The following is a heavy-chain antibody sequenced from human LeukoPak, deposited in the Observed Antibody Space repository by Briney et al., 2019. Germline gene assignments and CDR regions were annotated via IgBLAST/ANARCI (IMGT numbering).Heavy chain of an antibody. J-gene: IGHJ4*02. V-gene: IGHV1-18*01. Sequence: ASVKVSCKASGYTFTSSGISWVRQAPGQGLEWLAWISNYNGNTNYAQNLQGRVAVTADTSTSTACMELRSLRSDDTAVYYCARDERRVASPPFDYWGQGTLVTVSS. CDR2: ISNYNGNT. CDR3: ARDERRVASPPFDY. CDR1: GYTFTSSG.